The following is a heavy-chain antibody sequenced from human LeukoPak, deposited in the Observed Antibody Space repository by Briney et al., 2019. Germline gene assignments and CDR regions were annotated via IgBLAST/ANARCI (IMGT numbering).Heavy chain of an antibody. CDR2: INPSGGST. CDR1: GYTFTSYY. D-gene: IGHD2-2*01. V-gene: IGHV1-46*01. J-gene: IGHJ4*02. CDR3: ASSYCSSTSCYGYFDY. Sequence: GASVKVSCKASGYTFTSYYMHWVRQAPGQGLEWMGIINPSGGSTSNAQKFQGRVTMTRDTSTSTVYMELSSLRSEDTAVYYCASSYCSSTSCYGYFDYWGQGTLVTVSS.